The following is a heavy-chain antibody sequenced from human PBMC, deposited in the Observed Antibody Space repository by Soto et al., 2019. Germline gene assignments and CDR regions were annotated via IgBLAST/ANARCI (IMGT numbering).Heavy chain of an antibody. CDR3: ARTSVNWGSRGLVDY. CDR1: GFSLSTSGVG. D-gene: IGHD7-27*01. J-gene: IGHJ4*02. Sequence: QITLKESGPTLVKPTDTLTLTCTFSGFSLSTSGVGVGWIRQPPGKALEWLAFLYWDDDKRYSPYLKSRLTITKDTSKDQVLLTMNNLDPVATATYYCARTSVNWGSRGLVDYWGQGTLVTDAS. V-gene: IGHV2-5*02. CDR2: LYWDDDK.